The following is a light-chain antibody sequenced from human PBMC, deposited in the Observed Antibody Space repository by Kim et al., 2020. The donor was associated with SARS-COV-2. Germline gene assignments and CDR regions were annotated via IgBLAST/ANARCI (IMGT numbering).Light chain of an antibody. Sequence: DIQMTQSPSSLTASVGDRVSITCRASQNIRTYLNWYQQKPGKAPKLLIYLASSLQSGVPSRFSGSGSGTDFTLTISGLQPEDFAVYYCQQSYSTLITFGQGTRLEIK. CDR3: QQSYSTLIT. J-gene: IGKJ5*01. V-gene: IGKV1-39*01. CDR1: QNIRTY. CDR2: LAS.